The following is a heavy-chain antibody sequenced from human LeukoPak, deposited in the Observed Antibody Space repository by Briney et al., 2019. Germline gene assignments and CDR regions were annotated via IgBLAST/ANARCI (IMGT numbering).Heavy chain of an antibody. J-gene: IGHJ4*02. CDR1: GFTFSSHA. CDR2: ISYDGSIK. CDR3: ARDRSRKYSCDY. V-gene: IGHV3-30-3*01. D-gene: IGHD2-2*01. Sequence: GGSLSLSCAASGFTFSSHAMHWVRQAPGKGLEWVAFISYDGSIKYYADSVKGRFTISRDNSKNTLYLQMSSLRTEDTAVYYCARDRSRKYSCDYWGQGTLVTASS.